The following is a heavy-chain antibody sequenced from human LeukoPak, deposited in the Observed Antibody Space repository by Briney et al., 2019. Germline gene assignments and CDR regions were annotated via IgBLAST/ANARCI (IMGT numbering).Heavy chain of an antibody. Sequence: SETLSLTCTVSGGSISSYYWSWIRQPPGKGLEWIGYIYDSGSTNYNPSLKSRVTISVDTSKNQFSLKLSSVTAADTAVYYCARDTYYGSGSYYNLWGQGTLVTVSS. V-gene: IGHV4-59*01. J-gene: IGHJ4*02. CDR2: IYDSGST. D-gene: IGHD3-10*01. CDR3: ARDTYYGSGSYYNL. CDR1: GGSISSYY.